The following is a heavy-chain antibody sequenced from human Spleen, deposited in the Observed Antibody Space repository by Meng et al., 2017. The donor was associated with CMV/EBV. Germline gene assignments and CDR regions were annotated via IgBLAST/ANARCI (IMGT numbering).Heavy chain of an antibody. V-gene: IGHV3-30*04. J-gene: IGHJ4*02. D-gene: IGHD1/OR15-1a*01. CDR3: ARDRNNDY. CDR1: GFTFSSYA. Sequence: GGSLRLSCAASGFTFSSYAMHWVRQAPGKGLEWVAVISYDGSNKYYADSVKGRFTISRDNSKNTLYLQMNSLRAEDTAVYYCARDRNNDYWGQGTLVTVSS. CDR2: ISYDGSNK.